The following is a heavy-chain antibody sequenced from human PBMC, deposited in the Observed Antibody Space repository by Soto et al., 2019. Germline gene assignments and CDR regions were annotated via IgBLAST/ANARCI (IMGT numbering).Heavy chain of an antibody. V-gene: IGHV4-59*08. CDR3: ARHGVRRWGNTNYYYYNVDD. CDR1: GGSISSYY. Sequence: SETLSLTCTVSGGSISSYYWSWIRQPPGKGLEWIGYVYYTGSTSYNPSLKSRVSLSIDTSKNPFSLKLSSVMAADTAAYYCARHGVRRWGNTNYYYYNVDDWGKGTTVSV. CDR2: VYYTGST. D-gene: IGHD3-16*01. J-gene: IGHJ6*03.